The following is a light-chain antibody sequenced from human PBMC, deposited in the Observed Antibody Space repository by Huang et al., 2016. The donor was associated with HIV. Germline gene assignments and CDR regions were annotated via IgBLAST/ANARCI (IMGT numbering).Light chain of an antibody. Sequence: IQMTQSPSSLSASVGDRVTITCRASQDIGDSFAGYQQKPGKAPNLLLYAASRLISGVPSRFSGSGSGTDHTLTISSLQPGDFATYYCQQYYSPPYTFGQGTNLEIK. CDR1: QDIGDS. CDR2: AAS. V-gene: IGKV1-NL1*01. CDR3: QQYYSPPYT. J-gene: IGKJ2*01.